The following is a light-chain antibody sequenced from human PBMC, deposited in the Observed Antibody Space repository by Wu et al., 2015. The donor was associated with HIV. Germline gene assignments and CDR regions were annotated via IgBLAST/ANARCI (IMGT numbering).Light chain of an antibody. V-gene: IGKV3-20*01. CDR1: QSVSSDY. CDR2: GAS. CDR3: QQYGSSFT. J-gene: IGKJ3*01. Sequence: EIVLTQSPDTLSLSPGERATLSCRASQSVSSDYLAWYQQKPGQAPRLLIYGASSRAAGIPDRFSGSGSGTDFTLTINRLEPEDFAVYYCQQYGSSFTFGPGTKVDIK.